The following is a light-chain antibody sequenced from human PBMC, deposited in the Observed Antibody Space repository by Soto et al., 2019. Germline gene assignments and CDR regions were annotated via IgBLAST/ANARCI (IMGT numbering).Light chain of an antibody. CDR1: SSDVGGYNY. CDR2: EVS. J-gene: IGLJ3*02. V-gene: IGLV2-8*01. CDR3: NSYAGNSWV. Sequence: QSALTQPPSASGSPGQSVTISCTGTSSDVGGYNYVSWYQHHTGKAPKLMIYEVSKRPSGVPDRFSGSKSGNTASLTVSGLQADDEADYYCNSYAGNSWVFGGGTKLTVL.